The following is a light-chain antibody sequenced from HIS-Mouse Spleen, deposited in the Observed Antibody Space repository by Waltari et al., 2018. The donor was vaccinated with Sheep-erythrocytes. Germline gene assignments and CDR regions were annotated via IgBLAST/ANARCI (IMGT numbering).Light chain of an antibody. V-gene: IGKV1-33*01. Sequence: DIQMTQSPSSLSASVGDRVTITCQASQDISNYLNWYQQKPGKAPKLLIYYAYNLETGVPSRFSGSGSGTELTFTISSLQPEDIATYYCQQYDNLPLYTFGQGTKLEIK. CDR1: QDISNY. CDR2: YAY. CDR3: QQYDNLPLYT. J-gene: IGKJ2*01.